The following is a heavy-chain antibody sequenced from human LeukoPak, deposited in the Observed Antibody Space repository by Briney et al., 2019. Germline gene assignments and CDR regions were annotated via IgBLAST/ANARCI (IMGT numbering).Heavy chain of an antibody. J-gene: IGHJ5*01. CDR1: GFTFYMYA. V-gene: IGHV3-23*01. Sequence: PSGGSLRLSCQASGFTFYMYAMSWVRQAPGKGLEWVASMCGTAGCTFYPDSVKGRFTISRDNSKNILYLQMNSLRAEDTAIYYCAKDRPNFYENSGHYYRRDGDSWGQGTLVTVSS. D-gene: IGHD3-22*01. CDR2: MCGTAGCT. CDR3: AKDRPNFYENSGHYYRRDGDS.